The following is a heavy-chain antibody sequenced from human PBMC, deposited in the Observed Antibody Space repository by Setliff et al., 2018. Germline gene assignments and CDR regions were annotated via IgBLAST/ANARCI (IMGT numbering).Heavy chain of an antibody. Sequence: PSETLSLTCTVSGGSISSSSYYWGWIRQPLGKGLEWIGSIYYRGSTYYNPSLKSRVTISVDTSKNQFSLKLSSVTAADTAVYYCARVSMYSSSWYYYYYGMDVWGQGTTVTVSS. D-gene: IGHD6-13*01. J-gene: IGHJ6*02. V-gene: IGHV4-39*07. CDR1: GGSISSSSYY. CDR2: IYYRGST. CDR3: ARVSMYSSSWYYYYYGMDV.